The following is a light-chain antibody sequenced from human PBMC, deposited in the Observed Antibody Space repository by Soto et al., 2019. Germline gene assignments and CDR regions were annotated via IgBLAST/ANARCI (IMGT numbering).Light chain of an antibody. CDR3: QQYGSSRT. J-gene: IGKJ1*01. CDR1: HTISSSY. CDR2: GAS. V-gene: IGKV3-20*01. Sequence: GLTQSPCTLSLSTGERATLSCRASHTISSSYLAWYQQKPGQAPRLLMYGASSRTTGIPDRFSGSGSGTDFTLTISRLEPEDFAVYYCQQYGSSRTFGQGTKVAI.